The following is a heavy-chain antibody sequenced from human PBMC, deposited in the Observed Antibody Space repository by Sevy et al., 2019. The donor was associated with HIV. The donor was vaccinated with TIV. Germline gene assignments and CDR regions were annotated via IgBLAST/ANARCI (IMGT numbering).Heavy chain of an antibody. J-gene: IGHJ4*02. D-gene: IGHD3-22*01. CDR1: GGSISSYY. CDR3: AGGNYYYDSSGYYSVGQDY. Sequence: SETLSLTCTVSGGSISSYYWSWIRQPPGKGLEWIGYIYYSGSTNYNPSLKSRVTISVDTSKNQFSLKLSSVTAADTAVYYCAGGNYYYDSSGYYSVGQDYWGQGTLVTVSS. V-gene: IGHV4-59*01. CDR2: IYYSGST.